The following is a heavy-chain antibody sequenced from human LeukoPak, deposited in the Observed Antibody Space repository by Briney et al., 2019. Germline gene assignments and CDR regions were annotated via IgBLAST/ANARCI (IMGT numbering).Heavy chain of an antibody. Sequence: PSETLSLTCAVYGGSFSGYYWSWIRQPPGKGLEWIGYIYYSGSTNYNPSLKSRVTISVDTSKNQFSLKLSSVTAADTAVYYCARDRGIVGAKGLDYWGQGTLVTVSS. CDR2: IYYSGST. V-gene: IGHV4-59*01. J-gene: IGHJ4*02. CDR1: GGSFSGYY. D-gene: IGHD1-26*01. CDR3: ARDRGIVGAKGLDY.